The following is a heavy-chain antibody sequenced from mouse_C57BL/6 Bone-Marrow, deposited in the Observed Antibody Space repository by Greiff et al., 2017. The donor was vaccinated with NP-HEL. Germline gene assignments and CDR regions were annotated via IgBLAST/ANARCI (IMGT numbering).Heavy chain of an antibody. Sequence: VQLQQPGAELVMPGASVKLSCKASGYTFTSYWMHWVKQRPGQGLEWIGEIDPSDSYTTYNQKFKGKSTLTVDKSSSTAYMQLSSLTSEDSAVYYCARWGWLPGYFDYWGQGTTLTVSS. D-gene: IGHD2-3*01. CDR3: ARWGWLPGYFDY. J-gene: IGHJ2*01. V-gene: IGHV1-69*01. CDR1: GYTFTSYW. CDR2: IDPSDSYT.